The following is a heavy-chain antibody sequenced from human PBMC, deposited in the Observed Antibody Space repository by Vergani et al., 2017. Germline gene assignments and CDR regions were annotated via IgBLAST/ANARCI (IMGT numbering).Heavy chain of an antibody. CDR2: IYWNDDK. V-gene: IGHV2-5*01. Sequence: QITLKEFGPTLVKPTQTLTLTCTVSGFSVSSSGVGVAWIRQPPGKALECLAIIYWNDDKRYSPSLMGRLTIAKDTSRNQVVLTMTNMDPVDTATYYCEHRDIYGDSYEYYDYWGRGTLVTVSS. J-gene: IGHJ4*02. CDR1: GFSVSSSGVG. D-gene: IGHD4/OR15-4a*01. CDR3: EHRDIYGDSYEYYDY.